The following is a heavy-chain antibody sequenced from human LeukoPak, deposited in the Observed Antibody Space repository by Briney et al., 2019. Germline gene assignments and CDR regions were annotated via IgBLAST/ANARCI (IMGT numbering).Heavy chain of an antibody. D-gene: IGHD2-2*01. CDR2: INPNSGGT. Sequence: VASVKVSCKASGYTFTGYYMHWVRQAPGQGLEWMGWINPNSGGTNYAQEFQGRVTMTRDTSISTAYMELRRLRYDDTAVHYCARGLRAGALDIWGQGTMVTVSS. CDR3: ARGLRAGALDI. J-gene: IGHJ3*02. V-gene: IGHV1-2*02. CDR1: GYTFTGYY.